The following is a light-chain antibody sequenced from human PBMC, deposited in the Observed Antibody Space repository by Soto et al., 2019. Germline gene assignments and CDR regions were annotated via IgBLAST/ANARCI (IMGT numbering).Light chain of an antibody. CDR3: QQRSSWHRT. CDR1: QSVSSY. V-gene: IGKV3-11*01. CDR2: DAS. J-gene: IGKJ2*01. Sequence: EIVLTQSPATLSLSPGERATLSCRASQSVSSYLAWYQQKPGQAPRLLIYDASNRATGIPARFSGSGSGTDVTLTISSLEPADFAVYYCQQRSSWHRTFGQGTKLEIK.